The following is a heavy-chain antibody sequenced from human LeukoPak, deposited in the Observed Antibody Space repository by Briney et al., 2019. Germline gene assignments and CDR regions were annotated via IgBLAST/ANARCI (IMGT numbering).Heavy chain of an antibody. Sequence: SETLSLTCTVSGGSISSYYWSWIRQPPGKGLEWIGYIYYSGSTNYNPSLKSRVTISVDTSKNQFSLKLSSVTAADTAVYYCARGSTAAAGPVDYWGQGTLVTVSS. CDR2: IYYSGST. D-gene: IGHD6-13*01. CDR1: GGSISSYY. CDR3: ARGSTAAAGPVDY. V-gene: IGHV4-59*12. J-gene: IGHJ4*02.